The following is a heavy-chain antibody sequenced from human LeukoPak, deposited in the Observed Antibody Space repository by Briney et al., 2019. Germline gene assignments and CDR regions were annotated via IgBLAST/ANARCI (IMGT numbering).Heavy chain of an antibody. CDR1: GLTFSGYD. CDR3: AKRSRRLTIVRGVPREDV. J-gene: IGHJ6*02. Sequence: GGSLRLSCAASGLTFSGYDMHWVRQAPGKGPEWVAVMSYGGQNERYADSVKGRFTVSRDNPKNTLYLQMNSLRAEDTAVYYCAKRSRRLTIVRGVPREDVWGQGTTVTVSS. D-gene: IGHD3-10*01. V-gene: IGHV3-30*18. CDR2: MSYGGQNE.